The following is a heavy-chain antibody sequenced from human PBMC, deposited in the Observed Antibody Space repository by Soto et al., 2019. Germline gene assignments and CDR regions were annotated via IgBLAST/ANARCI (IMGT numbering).Heavy chain of an antibody. Sequence: QVQLQQWGAGLLKPSETLSLTCAVYGGSFSGYYWSWIRQPPGKGLEWIGEINHSGSTNYNPSLKSRVTISVDTSKNQFSLKLSSVTAADTAVYYCARGGIVVVPAATPWYYYGMDVWGQGTTVTVSS. CDR2: INHSGST. CDR1: GGSFSGYY. CDR3: ARGGIVVVPAATPWYYYGMDV. V-gene: IGHV4-34*01. J-gene: IGHJ6*02. D-gene: IGHD2-2*01.